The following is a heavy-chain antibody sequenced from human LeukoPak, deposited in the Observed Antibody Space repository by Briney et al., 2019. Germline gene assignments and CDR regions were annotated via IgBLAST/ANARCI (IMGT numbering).Heavy chain of an antibody. V-gene: IGHV3-30*18. CDR3: AKDSSGYDYGAGY. J-gene: IGHJ4*02. D-gene: IGHD5-12*01. Sequence: PGGSLRLSCAASGFTFSSFWMHWVRQAPGKGLEWVAVISYDGSNKYYADSVKGRFSISRDNSKNTLYLQMNSLRAEDTAVYYCAKDSSGYDYGAGYWGQGILVTVFS. CDR1: GFTFSSFW. CDR2: ISYDGSNK.